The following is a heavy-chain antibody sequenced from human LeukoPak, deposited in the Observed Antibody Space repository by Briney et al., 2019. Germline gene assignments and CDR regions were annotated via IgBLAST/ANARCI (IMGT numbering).Heavy chain of an antibody. CDR2: ISAYNGNT. Sequence: GASVKVSCKASGYTFTSYGISWVRQAPGQGLEWMGWISAYNGNTNYAQKLQGRVTMTTDTSTSTVYMELSSLRSEDTAVYYCARDLRPDWRSWWFDPWGQGTLVTVSS. CDR3: ARDLRPDWRSWWFDP. D-gene: IGHD3-9*01. V-gene: IGHV1-18*01. CDR1: GYTFTSYG. J-gene: IGHJ5*02.